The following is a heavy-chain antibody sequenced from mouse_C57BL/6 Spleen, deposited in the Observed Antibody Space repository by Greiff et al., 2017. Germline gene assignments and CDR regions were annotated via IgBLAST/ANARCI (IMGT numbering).Heavy chain of an antibody. V-gene: IGHV2-2*01. CDR2: IWSGGST. CDR3: ARGGSSYPYFDV. D-gene: IGHD1-1*01. Sequence: VKLVESGPGLVQPSQSLSITCTVSGFSLTSYGVHWVRQSPGKGLEWLGVIWSGGSTDYNAAFISRLSISKDNSKSQVFFKMNSLQADDTAIYYCARGGSSYPYFDVWGTGTTVTVSS. J-gene: IGHJ1*03. CDR1: GFSLTSYG.